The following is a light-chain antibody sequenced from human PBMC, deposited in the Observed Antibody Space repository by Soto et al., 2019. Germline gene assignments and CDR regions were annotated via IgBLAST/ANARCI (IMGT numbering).Light chain of an antibody. CDR1: SSDVGTYDY. CDR2: DVT. CDR3: CSHAGTYYV. V-gene: IGLV2-11*01. J-gene: IGLJ1*01. Sequence: QSALSQPRSVSGSPGQSVTISCTATSSDVGTYDYVSWYQQHPGKAPKLMIYDVTRRPSGVPDRFSGSKSGNTASLTISGLQADDEADYYCCSHAGTYYVFGTGTKLTVL.